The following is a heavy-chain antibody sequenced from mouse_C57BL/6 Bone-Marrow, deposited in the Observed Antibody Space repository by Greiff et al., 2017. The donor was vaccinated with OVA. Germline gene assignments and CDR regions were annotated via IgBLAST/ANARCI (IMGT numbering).Heavy chain of an antibody. CDR3: ARWDGYYDY. V-gene: IGHV5-17*01. Sequence: EVQLVESGGGLVKPGGSLKLSCAASGFPFSDYGMHWVRQAPEKGLEWVAYISSGSSTIYYADTVKGRFTISRDNAKNTLFLQMTSLRSEDTAMYYCARWDGYYDYWGQGTTLTVSS. CDR2: ISSGSSTI. CDR1: GFPFSDYG. D-gene: IGHD2-3*01. J-gene: IGHJ2*01.